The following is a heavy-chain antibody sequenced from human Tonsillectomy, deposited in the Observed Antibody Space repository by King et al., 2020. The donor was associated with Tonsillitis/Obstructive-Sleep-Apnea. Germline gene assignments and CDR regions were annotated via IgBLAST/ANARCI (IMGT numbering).Heavy chain of an antibody. CDR3: TRGHSSGWVPFDY. CDR1: GFTFSSYS. V-gene: IGHV3-21*01. Sequence: QLVESGGGLVKPGGSLRLSCAASGFTFSSYSMNWVRQAPGKGLEWVSSISGSSSYIYYEDSVKGRFTISRDNAKNSLYLQMNSLRAEDTAVYYCTRGHSSGWVPFDYWGQGTLVTVSS. CDR2: ISGSSSYI. J-gene: IGHJ4*02. D-gene: IGHD6-19*01.